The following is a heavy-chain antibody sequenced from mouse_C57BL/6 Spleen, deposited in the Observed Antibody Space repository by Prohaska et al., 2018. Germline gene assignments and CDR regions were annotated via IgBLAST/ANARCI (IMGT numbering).Heavy chain of an antibody. D-gene: IGHD1-1*01. CDR2: IYPGDGDT. CDR3: AREDYGSPFPFDY. J-gene: IGHJ2*01. Sequence: QVQLQQSGAELVKPGASVKISCKASGYAFSSYWMNWVKQRPGKGLEWIGQIYPGDGDTNYNGKFKGKATLTADKSASTAYMQLSSLTSEDSAVYFCAREDYGSPFPFDYWGQGTTLTVSS. CDR1: GYAFSSYW. V-gene: IGHV1-80*01.